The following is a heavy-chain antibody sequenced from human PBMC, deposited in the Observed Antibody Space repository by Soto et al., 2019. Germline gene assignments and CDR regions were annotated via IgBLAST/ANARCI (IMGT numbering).Heavy chain of an antibody. V-gene: IGHV1-69*01. D-gene: IGHD2-21*02. Sequence: QVQLVQSGAEVKKPGSSVKVSCKASGGTFSSYAMSWVRQAPGQGLEWMGGIIPIFGTANYARKFQGRVTITADESTSTAYMELSSLRSEDTAVYYGARAGGGAYCGGDCYERGRHRGPFDIWGQGTMVTVSS. CDR3: ARAGGGAYCGGDCYERGRHRGPFDI. J-gene: IGHJ3*02. CDR1: GGTFSSYA. CDR2: IIPIFGTA.